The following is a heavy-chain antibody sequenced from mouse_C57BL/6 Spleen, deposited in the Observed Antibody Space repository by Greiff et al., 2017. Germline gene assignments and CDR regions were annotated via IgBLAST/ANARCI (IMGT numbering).Heavy chain of an antibody. CDR1: GYTFTSYG. Sequence: QVQLQQSGAELARPGASVKLSCKASGYTFTSYGISWVKQRTGQGLEWIGEIYPRSGNTYYNEKFKGKATLTADKSSSTAYMELRSLTSEDSAVYFCARSEGNYDAYWGQGTLVTVSA. CDR3: ARSEGNYDAY. V-gene: IGHV1-81*01. J-gene: IGHJ3*01. CDR2: IYPRSGNT. D-gene: IGHD2-1*01.